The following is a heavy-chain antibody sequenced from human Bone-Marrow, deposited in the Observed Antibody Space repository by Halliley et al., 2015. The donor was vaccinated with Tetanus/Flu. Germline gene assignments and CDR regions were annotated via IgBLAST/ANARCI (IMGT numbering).Heavy chain of an antibody. D-gene: IGHD5-18*01. Sequence: LRLSCIVSGGSISGYRSYWGWIRQPPGKGLEWIGNVYNPGSTYYKPSLKSRVTISVDTSKNQFSLKLSSVTAADTAVYYCARLDTSREENAFDTWGQGAVVTVSS. J-gene: IGHJ3*02. V-gene: IGHV4-39*01. CDR2: VYNPGST. CDR1: GGSISGYRSY. CDR3: ARLDTSREENAFDT.